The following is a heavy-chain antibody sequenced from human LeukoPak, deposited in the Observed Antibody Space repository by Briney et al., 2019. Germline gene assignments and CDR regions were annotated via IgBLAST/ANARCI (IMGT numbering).Heavy chain of an antibody. V-gene: IGHV4-59*08. Sequence: SETLSLTCTVSGGSISSDYWSWIRQPPGKGLEWIGYIYYSGSTNYNPSLKSRATISVDTPKKQVSLKLSSVTAADTAVYYCARRSLVRTVGYYYAMDVWGQGTPVTVSS. D-gene: IGHD1-26*01. CDR1: GGSISSDY. J-gene: IGHJ6*02. CDR2: IYYSGST. CDR3: ARRSLVRTVGYYYAMDV.